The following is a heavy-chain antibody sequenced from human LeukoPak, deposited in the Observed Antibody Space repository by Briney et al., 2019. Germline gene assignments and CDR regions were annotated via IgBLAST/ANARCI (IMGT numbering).Heavy chain of an antibody. D-gene: IGHD2-8*01. CDR3: AKGKINHNGAFDI. CDR2: ISGSVSGFGSDT. J-gene: IGHJ3*02. Sequence: GGSLRLSCAASGFSFSSYDMSCVRQAPGKGLEWVSGISGSVSGFGSDTKYADSVKGRFTISRDNSKKTLYLQMNSLRAEDTAVYYCAKGKINHNGAFDIWGQGTMVTVSS. CDR1: GFSFSSYD. V-gene: IGHV3-23*01.